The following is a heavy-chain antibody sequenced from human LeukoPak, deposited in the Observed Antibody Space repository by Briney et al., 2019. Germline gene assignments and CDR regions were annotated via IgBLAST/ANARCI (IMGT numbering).Heavy chain of an antibody. CDR3: ARDQRYCSSSSCPWEPFDY. CDR2: ISSGGTNI. J-gene: IGHJ4*02. Sequence: PGGSLRLSCVASGFTFSSYEMNWVRQAPGKGLEWVSYISSGGTNIFYADSVKGRFTISRDNAKNSLYLQMNSLRAEDTAVYYCARDQRYCSSSSCPWEPFDYWGQGTLVTVSS. V-gene: IGHV3-48*03. D-gene: IGHD2-2*01. CDR1: GFTFSSYE.